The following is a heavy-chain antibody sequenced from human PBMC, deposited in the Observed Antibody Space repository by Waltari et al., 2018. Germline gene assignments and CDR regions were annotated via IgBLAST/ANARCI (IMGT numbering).Heavy chain of an antibody. D-gene: IGHD5-18*01. CDR2: IIPIFGTA. CDR1: GGTFSSSA. J-gene: IGHJ2*01. V-gene: IGHV1-69*08. Sequence: QVQLVQSGAEVTKPGSSVKVSCKASGGTFSSSAISWVRQAPGQGLEWMGRIIPIFGTANYAKKFQGRGTITADKSTSTAYMELSSLRSEDTAVYYCASNSYGFSYWYFDLWGRGTLVTVSS. CDR3: ASNSYGFSYWYFDL.